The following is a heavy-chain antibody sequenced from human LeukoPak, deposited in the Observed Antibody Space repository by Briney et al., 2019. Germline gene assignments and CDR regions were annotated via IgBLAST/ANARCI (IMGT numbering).Heavy chain of an antibody. CDR2: INHNGNVN. CDR1: GFTFSSYS. CDR3: ARDRYGDYALDY. J-gene: IGHJ4*02. V-gene: IGHV3-7*01. Sequence: PGGSLRFSCAASGFTFSSYSMNWVRQAPGKGLEWVASINHNGNVNYYVDSVKGRFTISRDNAKNSLYLQMNSLRAEDTAVYYCARDRYGDYALDYWGQGTLVTVSS. D-gene: IGHD4-17*01.